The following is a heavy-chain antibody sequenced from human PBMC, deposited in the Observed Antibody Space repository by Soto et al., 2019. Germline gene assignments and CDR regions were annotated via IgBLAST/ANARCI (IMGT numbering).Heavy chain of an antibody. J-gene: IGHJ5*02. Sequence: LSLTCNVSGGSIENYYWSWIRQAPGKGLEWIGYVYHNGRTSYNPSLKSRVSISVDRSKNQFSLNLSSVTAADTAVYYCAREDRISAPGGIWLHPWGQGTLVTVSS. V-gene: IGHV4-59*01. CDR3: AREDRISAPGGIWLHP. CDR1: GGSIENYY. CDR2: VYHNGRT. D-gene: IGHD6-13*01.